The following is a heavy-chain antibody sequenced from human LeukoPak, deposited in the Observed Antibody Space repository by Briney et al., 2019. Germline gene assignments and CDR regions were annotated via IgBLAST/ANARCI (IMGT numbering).Heavy chain of an antibody. CDR2: IRYDGSNK. CDR1: GFTFSSYG. CDR3: AKDLYYYDSSGYYRFDY. Sequence: GGSLRLSCAASGFTFSSYGMHWVRQAPGKGLEWVAFIRYDGSNKYYADSVKGRFTISRDNPKNTLYLQMNSLRAEDTAVYYCAKDLYYYDSSGYYRFDYWGQGTLVTVSS. V-gene: IGHV3-30*02. J-gene: IGHJ4*02. D-gene: IGHD3-22*01.